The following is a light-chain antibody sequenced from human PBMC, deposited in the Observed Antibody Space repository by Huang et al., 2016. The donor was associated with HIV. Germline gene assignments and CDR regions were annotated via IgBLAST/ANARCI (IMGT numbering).Light chain of an antibody. CDR3: QQYGGSPWT. CDR1: QSVSSSY. V-gene: IGKV3-20*01. J-gene: IGKJ1*01. Sequence: EIVLTQSPGTLSLSPGERVTLSCRASQSVSSSYLAWYQQKPGQAPRLLIYGASSRATGIPDRFSGSGSGTDFTLTIGRLEPEDFAVYSCQQYGGSPWTFGQGTKVEIK. CDR2: GAS.